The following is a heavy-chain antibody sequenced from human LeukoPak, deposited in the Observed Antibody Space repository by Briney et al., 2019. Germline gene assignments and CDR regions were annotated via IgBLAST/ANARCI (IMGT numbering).Heavy chain of an antibody. CDR1: GESFRGPY. J-gene: IGHJ4*02. CDR3: ARGVIQLWSSYYFDY. CDR2: INHFGTT. Sequence: PSETLSLTCAVYGESFRGPYWSWVRQTPGKGLEWIGEINHFGTTKSNPSLKSRVTISVDTSKNQFSLNLTSVTAADTAVYYCARGVIQLWSSYYFDYWGQGTLVTVSS. D-gene: IGHD5-18*01. V-gene: IGHV4-34*01.